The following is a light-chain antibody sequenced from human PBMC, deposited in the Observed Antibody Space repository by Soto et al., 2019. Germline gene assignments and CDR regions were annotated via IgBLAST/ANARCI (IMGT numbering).Light chain of an antibody. CDR2: DAS. CDR1: HSLSSY. V-gene: IGKV3-11*01. J-gene: IGKJ1*01. CDR3: QQRSSWPLT. Sequence: EIVLTQSPATLSLSPGERATLSCRASHSLSSYLAWYQQKPGQAPRLLIYDASNRATGIPARFSGSGSGTDFTLTISSLEPEDFAVYYCQQRSSWPLTFCKGTKVEIK.